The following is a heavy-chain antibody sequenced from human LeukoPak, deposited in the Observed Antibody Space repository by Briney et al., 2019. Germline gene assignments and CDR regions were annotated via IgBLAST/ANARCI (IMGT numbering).Heavy chain of an antibody. CDR2: ISSSGDTM. V-gene: IGHV3-11*04. D-gene: IGHD1-7*01. J-gene: IGHJ4*02. CDR1: GFSFSDYY. Sequence: VGSLRLSCAASGFSFSDYYMSWIRQAPGKGLEWVSYISSSGDTMSYADSVKGRFTISRDNAKNSLYLRMSSLRAEDAAIYYCARVMGNYASDYWGQGALVTVSS. CDR3: ARVMGNYASDY.